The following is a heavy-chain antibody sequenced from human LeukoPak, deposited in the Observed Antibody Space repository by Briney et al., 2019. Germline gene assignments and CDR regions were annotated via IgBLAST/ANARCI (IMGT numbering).Heavy chain of an antibody. J-gene: IGHJ4*02. CDR2: ISYSGNT. D-gene: IGHD5-24*01. V-gene: IGHV4-59*01. CDR1: GGSISTSY. Sequence: SETLSLTCTFSGGSISTSYWSWIRQPPGKGLEWIGYISYSGNTDYNPSLKSRVTISIDTSKNQFSLNLSSVTAADTAIYYCAKGSAMEMATISVGLDYWGQGTLVTVSS. CDR3: AKGSAMEMATISVGLDY.